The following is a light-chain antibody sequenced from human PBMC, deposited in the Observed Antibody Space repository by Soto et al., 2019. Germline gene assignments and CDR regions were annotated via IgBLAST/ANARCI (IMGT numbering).Light chain of an antibody. V-gene: IGKV1-8*01. CDR1: QGISSY. J-gene: IGKJ1*01. CDR2: AAS. CDR3: QQYRSWPRT. Sequence: AIRMTQSPSSLSASTGDRVTITCRASQGISSYLAWYQQKPGKAPKLLIYAASTLQSGVPSRFSGSGSGTDFTLTISCLQSEDFAAYYCQQYRSWPRTFGQGSKVEI.